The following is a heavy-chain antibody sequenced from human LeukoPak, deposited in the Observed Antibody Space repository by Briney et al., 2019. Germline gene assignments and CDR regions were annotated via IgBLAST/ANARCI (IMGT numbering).Heavy chain of an antibody. Sequence: PSETLSLTCGVSGGSISNTNWWTWVRQPPGKGLEWIGEVDLQGSTNYNPSLKSRVAMSVDKSENHISLKLTSVTAADTAVYYCAREGGPYRPLDYSGQGTLVTVAS. V-gene: IGHV4-4*02. CDR3: AREGGPYRPLDY. J-gene: IGHJ4*02. CDR1: GGSISNTNW. CDR2: VDLQGST.